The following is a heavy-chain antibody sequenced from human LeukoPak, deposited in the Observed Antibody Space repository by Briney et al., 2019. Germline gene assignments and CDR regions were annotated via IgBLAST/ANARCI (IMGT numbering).Heavy chain of an antibody. Sequence: PGGSMRLSCAASGFIFTDYWMHWVRQGPGKELVWVARIRGDGRATTYADSVKGRFTISRDNARNSLYLQMNSLRAEDTAVYYCARKTYYYDSSDFGWFDFWGQGTLVNVSS. CDR1: GFIFTDYW. J-gene: IGHJ5*01. D-gene: IGHD3-22*01. V-gene: IGHV3-74*03. CDR3: ARKTYYYDSSDFGWFDF. CDR2: IRGDGRAT.